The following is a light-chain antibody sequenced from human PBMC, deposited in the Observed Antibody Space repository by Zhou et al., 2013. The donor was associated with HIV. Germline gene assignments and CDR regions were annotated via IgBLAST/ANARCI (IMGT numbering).Light chain of an antibody. CDR2: KAS. CDR1: QSISSW. J-gene: IGKJ1*01. V-gene: IGKV1-5*03. CDR3: QQYNSYPWT. Sequence: IQMTQSPSTLSASVGDRVTITCRASQSISSWVAWYQQKPGKVPKLLIYKASSLESGVPSRFSGSGSGTDFTLTISSLQPGDFATYYCQQYNSYPWTFGQGTKVEIK.